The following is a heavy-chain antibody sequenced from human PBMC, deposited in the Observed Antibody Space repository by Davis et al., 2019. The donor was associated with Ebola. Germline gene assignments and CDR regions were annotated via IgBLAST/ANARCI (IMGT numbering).Heavy chain of an antibody. CDR1: GGSFSGYY. J-gene: IGHJ6*02. CDR3: ARRGYSYVYYYGMDV. V-gene: IGHV4-34*01. Sequence: PSETLSLTCAVYGGSFSGYYWSWIRQPPGKGLEWIGEINHSGSTNYNPSLKSRVTISVDTSKNQFSLKLSSVTAADTAVYYCARRGYSYVYYYGMDVWGQGTTVTVSS. CDR2: INHSGST. D-gene: IGHD5-18*01.